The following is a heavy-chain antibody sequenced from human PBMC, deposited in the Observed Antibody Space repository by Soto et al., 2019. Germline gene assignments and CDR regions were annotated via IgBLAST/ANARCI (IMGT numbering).Heavy chain of an antibody. J-gene: IGHJ6*02. Sequence: ASVKVSCKASGYTFTGYYMHWVRQAPGQGLEWMGWINPNSGGTNYAQKFQGWVTMTRDTSISTAYMELSRLRSDDTAVYYCARDSSTDIVVVPAAMRWGMDVWGQGTTVTVSS. CDR2: INPNSGGT. CDR3: ARDSSTDIVVVPAAMRWGMDV. V-gene: IGHV1-2*04. CDR1: GYTFTGYY. D-gene: IGHD2-2*01.